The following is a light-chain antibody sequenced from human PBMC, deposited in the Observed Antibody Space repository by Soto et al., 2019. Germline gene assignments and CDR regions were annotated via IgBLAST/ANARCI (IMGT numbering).Light chain of an antibody. V-gene: IGLV1-40*01. J-gene: IGLJ2*01. CDR1: SSNIGAGFD. Sequence: QLVLTQPPSVSGAPGQRISISCTGSSSNIGAGFDVFWYQHFPGTAPKLLIHGDTIRPSGVPDRFSGSKSGTSASLAITGLQAEDEADYYCLSYDSSLSGSVFGGGTKVTVL. CDR3: LSYDSSLSGSV. CDR2: GDT.